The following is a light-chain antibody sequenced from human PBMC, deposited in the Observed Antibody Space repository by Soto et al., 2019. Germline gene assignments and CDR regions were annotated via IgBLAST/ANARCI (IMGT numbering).Light chain of an antibody. CDR3: QQTHSTPAST. V-gene: IGKV1-39*01. CDR2: AAS. J-gene: IGKJ5*01. Sequence: DIQMTQSPASLSASVGDRVTITCRASQSISRYLNWYLQRPGKAPELLIYAASNLHDGVPSRFSGSGSGTEFTLTISSLQPEDFAVYYCQQTHSTPASTFGHGT. CDR1: QSISRY.